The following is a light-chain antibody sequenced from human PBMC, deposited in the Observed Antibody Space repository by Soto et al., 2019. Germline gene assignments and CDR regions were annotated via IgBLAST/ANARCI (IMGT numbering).Light chain of an antibody. CDR2: DAS. Sequence: DIQMTQSPSSLSAPVGDRVTITCRASQDISNYLNWYPQRPGKAPKLLIYDASNLERGVPSRFSGTRSGTHFTFAITSLQPQDVATYDCQQSDILPITFGQGTRLEI. CDR1: QDISNY. V-gene: IGKV1-33*01. CDR3: QQSDILPIT. J-gene: IGKJ5*01.